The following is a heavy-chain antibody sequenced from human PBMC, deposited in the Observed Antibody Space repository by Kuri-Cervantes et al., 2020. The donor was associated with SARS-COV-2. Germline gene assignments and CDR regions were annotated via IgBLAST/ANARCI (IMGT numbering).Heavy chain of an antibody. D-gene: IGHD3-22*01. CDR3: ASIVTGDSSGYY. CDR2: IYSGGST. J-gene: IGHJ4*02. Sequence: GGSLRLSCAASGFTVSSNYMSWVRQAPGKGLEWVSVIYSGGSTYYADSVKGRFTISRDNSKNTLYLQMNSLRGEDTAVYYCASIVTGDSSGYYWGQGTLVTVSS. V-gene: IGHV3-53*01. CDR1: GFTVSSNY.